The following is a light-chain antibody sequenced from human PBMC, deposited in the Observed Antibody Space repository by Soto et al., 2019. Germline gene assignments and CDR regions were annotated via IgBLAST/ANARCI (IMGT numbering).Light chain of an antibody. CDR3: TSYTTNTTRQLV. V-gene: IGLV2-14*01. J-gene: IGLJ1*01. CDR1: SSEVGGYNY. Sequence: QSALTQAASVAGAPGQSITISLPGTSSEVGGYNYVSWYQQHPGKAPKFMIYDVSNRPSGVSNRFSGSKSGNTASLTISGLQAEDEADYYCTSYTTNTTRQLVFGHGTKLTDL. CDR2: DVS.